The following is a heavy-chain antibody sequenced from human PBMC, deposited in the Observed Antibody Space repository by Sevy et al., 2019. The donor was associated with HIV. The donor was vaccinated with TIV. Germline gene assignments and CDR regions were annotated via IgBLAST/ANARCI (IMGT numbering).Heavy chain of an antibody. CDR3: AVTPYCSGGSCYAFDY. V-gene: IGHV4-34*01. D-gene: IGHD2-15*01. CDR2: INHSGST. Sequence: SETLSLTCAVYGGSFSGYYWSWIRQPPGKGLEWIGEINHSGSTNYNPSLKSRVTISVDTSKNQFSLKLSSVTAADTAVYYCAVTPYCSGGSCYAFDYCGQGTLVTVSS. CDR1: GGSFSGYY. J-gene: IGHJ4*02.